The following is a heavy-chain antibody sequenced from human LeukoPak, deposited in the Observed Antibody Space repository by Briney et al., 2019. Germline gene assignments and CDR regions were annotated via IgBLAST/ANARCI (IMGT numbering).Heavy chain of an antibody. CDR1: GFTFSSYW. V-gene: IGHV3-7*01. CDR3: AREIEAYDFWSGYYTGRYFDY. CDR2: IKQDGSEE. D-gene: IGHD3-3*01. Sequence: GGSLRLSCAASGFTFSSYWMSWVRQAPGKGLEWVANIKQDGSEEYYVDSVKGRFTISRDNAKNSLYLQMNSLRAEDTAVYYCAREIEAYDFWSGYYTGRYFDYWGQGTLVTVSS. J-gene: IGHJ4*02.